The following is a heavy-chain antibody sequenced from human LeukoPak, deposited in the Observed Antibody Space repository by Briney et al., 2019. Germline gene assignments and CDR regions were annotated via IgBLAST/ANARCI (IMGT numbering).Heavy chain of an antibody. V-gene: IGHV3-21*01. Sequence: PGGSLRLSCAASGFTFSSYSMNWVRQAPGKGLEWVSSISSSSYIYYADSVKGRFTISRDNAKNSLYLQMNSLRAEDTAVYYCASTPYYDFWSGYLESDYWGQGTLVTVSS. CDR2: ISSSSYI. CDR3: ASTPYYDFWSGYLESDY. J-gene: IGHJ4*02. CDR1: GFTFSSYS. D-gene: IGHD3-3*01.